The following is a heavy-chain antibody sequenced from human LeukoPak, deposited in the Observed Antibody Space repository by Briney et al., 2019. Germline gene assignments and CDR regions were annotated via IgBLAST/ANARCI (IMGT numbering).Heavy chain of an antibody. CDR1: GGTFSSYA. Sequence: SVKVSCTASGGTFSSYAISWVRQAPGQGLEWMGGIIPIFGTANYAQKFQGRVTITADESTSTAYMELSSLRSEDTAVYYCARAEVRGVIITSWFDPWGQGTLVTVSS. V-gene: IGHV1-69*13. CDR3: ARAEVRGVIITSWFDP. D-gene: IGHD3-10*01. J-gene: IGHJ5*02. CDR2: IIPIFGTA.